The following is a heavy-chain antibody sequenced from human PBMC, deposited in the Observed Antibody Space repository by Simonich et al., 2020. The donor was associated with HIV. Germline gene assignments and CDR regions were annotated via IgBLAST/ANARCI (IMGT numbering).Heavy chain of an antibody. J-gene: IGHJ4*02. CDR1: GGSFSGYY. V-gene: IGHV4-34*01. Sequence: QVQLQQWGAGLLNPSETLSLTCAVYGGSFSGYYWSWIRQPPGKVLEWTGEINHSGITNYKSSLNSRATISVDKSKNQFSLKLSSVTAADTAIYYCARRDRELILYFDYWGQGNLVTVSS. CDR3: ARRDRELILYFDY. CDR2: INHSGIT. D-gene: IGHD3-3*01.